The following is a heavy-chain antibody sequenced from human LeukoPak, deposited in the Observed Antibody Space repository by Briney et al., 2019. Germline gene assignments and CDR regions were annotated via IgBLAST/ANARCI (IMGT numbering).Heavy chain of an antibody. Sequence: SETLSLTCTVSGGSISSHYWSWIRQPPGKGLEWIGYIYYSGSTNYNPSLKSRVTISVDTSKNQFSLKLSSVTAADTAVYYCARGIVAMRVFDHWGQGTLVTVSS. D-gene: IGHD3-22*01. CDR3: ARGIVAMRVFDH. CDR1: GGSISSHY. CDR2: IYYSGST. J-gene: IGHJ4*02. V-gene: IGHV4-59*11.